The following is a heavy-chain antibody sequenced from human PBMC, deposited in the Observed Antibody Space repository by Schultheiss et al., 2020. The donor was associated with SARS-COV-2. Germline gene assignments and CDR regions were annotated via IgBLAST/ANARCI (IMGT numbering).Heavy chain of an antibody. CDR1: GFVFSSYA. D-gene: IGHD3-3*01. CDR3: ARAGRRFLEWLLNLPDY. V-gene: IGHV3-30*14. CDR2: ISYDGSKK. Sequence: GGSLRLSCAASGFVFSSYAMHWVRQAPGKGLEWVAVISYDGSKKYYADSVKGRFTISRENAKNSLYLQMNSLRAGDTAVYYCARAGRRFLEWLLNLPDYWGQGTLVTVSS. J-gene: IGHJ4*02.